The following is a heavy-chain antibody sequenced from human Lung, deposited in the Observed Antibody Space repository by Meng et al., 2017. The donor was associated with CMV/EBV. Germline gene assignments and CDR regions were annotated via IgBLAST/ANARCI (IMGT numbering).Heavy chain of an antibody. CDR3: ARADGGDAFDI. Sequence: SETLSLTCTVSGGSISSYYWSWIRQPPGKGLEWIGYIYYSGSTNYNPSLKSRVTISVDTSKNQFSLKLSSVTAADTAVYYCARADGGDAFDIWGQGAMGTVSS. CDR2: IYYSGST. J-gene: IGHJ3*02. V-gene: IGHV4-59*01. CDR1: GGSISSYY.